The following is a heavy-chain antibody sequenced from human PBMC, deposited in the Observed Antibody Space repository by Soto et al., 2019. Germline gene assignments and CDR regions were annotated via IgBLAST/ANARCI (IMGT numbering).Heavy chain of an antibody. CDR2: IYYGGST. V-gene: IGHV4-59*08. CDR1: GGSISSYY. J-gene: IGHJ3*02. Sequence: PSETLSLTCTVSGGSISSYYWSWIRQPPGKGLEWIGYIYYGGSTNYNPSLKSRVTISVDTSKNQFSLKLSSLTAADTAVYYCARRYSSAFDIWGQGTMVTVSS. CDR3: ARRYSSAFDI. D-gene: IGHD6-13*01.